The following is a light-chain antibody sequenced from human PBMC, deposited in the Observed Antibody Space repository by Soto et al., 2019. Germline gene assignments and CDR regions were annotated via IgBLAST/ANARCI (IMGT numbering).Light chain of an antibody. J-gene: IGLJ2*01. CDR3: GTWDSSLSAGV. CDR2: DNN. V-gene: IGLV1-51*01. CDR1: SSNIGNNY. Sequence: QSVLTQPPSVSVAPGQKVTISCSGSSSNIGNNYVSWYQHLPGTAPKLLIYDNNKRPSGIPDRFSGSKSGTSATLGITGLQTGDEADYYCGTWDSSLSAGVFGGGTKLTVL.